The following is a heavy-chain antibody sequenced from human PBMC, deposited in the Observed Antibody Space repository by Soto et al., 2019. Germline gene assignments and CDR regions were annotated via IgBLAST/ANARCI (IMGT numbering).Heavy chain of an antibody. J-gene: IGHJ3*02. CDR1: GYTFTSYD. V-gene: IGHV1-8*01. Sequence: QVQLVQSGAEVKKPGASVKVSCKASGYTFTSYDINWVRQATGQGLEWMGWMNTNSGNTVYAQKFQGRVTMTRNTSISTAYMELSSLRSEDTAVYYCARGQYYGSGHHDAFDIWGQGTMVTVSS. D-gene: IGHD3-10*01. CDR2: MNTNSGNT. CDR3: ARGQYYGSGHHDAFDI.